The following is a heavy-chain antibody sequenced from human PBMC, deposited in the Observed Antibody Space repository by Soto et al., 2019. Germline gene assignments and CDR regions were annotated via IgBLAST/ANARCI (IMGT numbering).Heavy chain of an antibody. D-gene: IGHD3-10*01. CDR3: ARVGGYGMDV. CDR1: GYSISSGYY. Sequence: PETLSLTCAVSGYSISSGYYWGWIRQPPGKGLEWIGSIYHSGSTYNNPSLKSRVTISVDTSKNQFSLKLSSVTAADTAVYYCARVGGYGMDVWGQGTTVTVSS. V-gene: IGHV4-38-2*01. J-gene: IGHJ6*02. CDR2: IYHSGST.